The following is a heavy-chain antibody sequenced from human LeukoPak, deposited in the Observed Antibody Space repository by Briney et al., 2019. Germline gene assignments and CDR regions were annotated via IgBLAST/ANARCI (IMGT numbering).Heavy chain of an antibody. V-gene: IGHV3-43*02. CDR3: AKDIGYCSSTSCSMFDDAFDI. CDR2: ISGDAGST. D-gene: IGHD2-2*03. CDR1: GFTFDDYA. Sequence: PGGSLRLSCAASGFTFDDYAMHWVRQAPGTGLEWVSLISGDAGSTYYADSVRGRFTISRDNSKNSLYLQMNSLRTEDTALYYCAKDIGYCSSTSCSMFDDAFDIWGQGTMVTASS. J-gene: IGHJ3*02.